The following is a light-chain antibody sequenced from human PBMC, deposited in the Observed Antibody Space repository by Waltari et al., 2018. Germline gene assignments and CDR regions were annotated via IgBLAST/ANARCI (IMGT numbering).Light chain of an antibody. J-gene: IGLJ1*01. V-gene: IGLV3-21*02. Sequence: SYVLTQPPSVSVAPGQTARITCGGNNIGSKSVHWYQQRPGQAPVLVVYDDRDRPSGIPERFSGSNSGNTATLTISRVEAGDEADYYCQVWDSTVGVFGTGTKVTVL. CDR3: QVWDSTVGV. CDR2: DDR. CDR1: NIGSKS.